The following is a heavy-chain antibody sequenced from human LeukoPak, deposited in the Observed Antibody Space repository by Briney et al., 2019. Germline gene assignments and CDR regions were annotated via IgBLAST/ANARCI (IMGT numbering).Heavy chain of an antibody. Sequence: SETLSLTCTVSGGSISSYYWSWIRQPPGKGLEWIGYIYYSGSTNYNPSLKSRVTISVDTSKNQLSLKLSSVTAADTAVYYCARDQTYYDILTGYSRGGWFDPWGQGTLVTVSS. CDR1: GGSISSYY. V-gene: IGHV4-59*01. D-gene: IGHD3-9*01. CDR3: ARDQTYYDILTGYSRGGWFDP. CDR2: IYYSGST. J-gene: IGHJ5*02.